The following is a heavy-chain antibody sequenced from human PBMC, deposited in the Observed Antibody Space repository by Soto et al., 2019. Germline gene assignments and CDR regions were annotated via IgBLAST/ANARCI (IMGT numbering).Heavy chain of an antibody. Sequence: VASVKVSCTDSGCTFSIYAISWVRQAPGQGLEWMGGIIPISGTANYAQKFQGRVTITADESTSTAYMELSSLRSEDTAVYYCARETPSPRYYDSSGYTDYWGQGTLVTVSS. D-gene: IGHD3-22*01. CDR3: ARETPSPRYYDSSGYTDY. J-gene: IGHJ4*02. V-gene: IGHV1-69*13. CDR1: GCTFSIYA. CDR2: IIPISGTA.